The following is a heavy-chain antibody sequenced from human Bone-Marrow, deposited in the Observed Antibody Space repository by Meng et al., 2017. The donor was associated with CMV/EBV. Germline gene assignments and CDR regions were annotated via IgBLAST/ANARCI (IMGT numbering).Heavy chain of an antibody. CDR1: GYIFTSNY. CDR3: ARDYIVVVPAAINDYYYYGVDV. CDR2: INPSGGST. V-gene: IGHV1-46*01. Sequence: ASVKVFCKASGYIFTSNYMHWVRQAPGQGLEWMGIINPSGGSTSYAQKCQGRVTMTRDTSTSTVYMELSSLRSEDTAVYYCARDYIVVVPAAINDYYYYGVDVWGQGTTVTVSS. D-gene: IGHD2-2*02. J-gene: IGHJ6*02.